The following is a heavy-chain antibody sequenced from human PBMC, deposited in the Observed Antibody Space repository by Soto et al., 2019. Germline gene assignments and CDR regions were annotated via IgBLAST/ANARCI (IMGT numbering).Heavy chain of an antibody. J-gene: IGHJ4*02. CDR1: GFTFSSYA. Sequence: QVQLVESGGGVVQPGRSLRLSCAASGFTFSSYAMHWVRQAPGKGLEWVAVISYDGSNKYYADSVKGRFTISRDNSKNTLYLQMNSLRAEDTAVYYCARGGPYYYDSSGYSGWHCDYWGQGTLVTVSS. D-gene: IGHD3-22*01. V-gene: IGHV3-30-3*01. CDR2: ISYDGSNK. CDR3: ARGGPYYYDSSGYSGWHCDY.